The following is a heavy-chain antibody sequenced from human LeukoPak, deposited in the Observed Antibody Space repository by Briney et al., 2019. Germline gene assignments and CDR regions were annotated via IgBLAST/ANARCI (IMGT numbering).Heavy chain of an antibody. CDR1: GGSFSSYA. V-gene: IGHV1-69*13. CDR3: ARDTMTTVTRYYYYCGMDV. D-gene: IGHD4-17*01. J-gene: IGHJ6*02. Sequence: SVKVSCKASGGSFSSYAISWVRQAPGQGLEWMGGIIPIFGTANYAQKFQGRVTITADESTSTAYMELSSLRSEDTAVYYCARDTMTTVTRYYYYCGMDVWGQGTTVTVSS. CDR2: IIPIFGTA.